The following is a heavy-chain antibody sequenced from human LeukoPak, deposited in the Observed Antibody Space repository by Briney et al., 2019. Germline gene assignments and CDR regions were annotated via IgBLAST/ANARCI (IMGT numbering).Heavy chain of an antibody. CDR3: ARGYDFWSGYYFDY. J-gene: IGHJ4*02. Sequence: GGSLRLSCAASGFTFSSYGMTWVRQAPGKGLEWVSIISGGGVDTYYADSVKGRFTISRDNSKNTVYLQMNSLRAEDTAVYYCARGYDFWSGYYFDYWGQGTLVTVSS. V-gene: IGHV3-23*01. CDR2: ISGGGVDT. D-gene: IGHD3-3*01. CDR1: GFTFSSYG.